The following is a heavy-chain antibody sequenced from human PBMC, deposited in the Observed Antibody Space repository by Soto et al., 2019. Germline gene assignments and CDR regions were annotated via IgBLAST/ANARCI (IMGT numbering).Heavy chain of an antibody. D-gene: IGHD6-6*01. Sequence: GTSVKVSCKASGGTLSSYTISWVRQAPGQGLEWMGRIIPILGIANYAQKFQGRVTITADKSTSTAYMELSSLRSEDTAVYYCARNGNEYSSSSVVFLDWFDPWGQGTLVTVSS. CDR2: IIPILGIA. J-gene: IGHJ5*02. V-gene: IGHV1-69*02. CDR3: ARNGNEYSSSSVVFLDWFDP. CDR1: GGTLSSYT.